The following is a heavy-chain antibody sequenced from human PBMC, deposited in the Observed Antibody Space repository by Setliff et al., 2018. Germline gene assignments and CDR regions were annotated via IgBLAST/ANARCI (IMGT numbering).Heavy chain of an antibody. J-gene: IGHJ5*02. CDR1: GGSISSGGYY. V-gene: IGHV4-31*03. CDR3: ARDVNSGWSRDWFDP. D-gene: IGHD6-19*01. CDR2: IYYSGST. Sequence: SETLSLTCTVSGGSISSGGYYWSWIRQHPGKGLEWIGYIYYSGSTYYNPSLKSRVTISVDTSKNQSSLKLSSVTAADTAVYYCARDVNSGWSRDWFDPWGQGTLVTVSS.